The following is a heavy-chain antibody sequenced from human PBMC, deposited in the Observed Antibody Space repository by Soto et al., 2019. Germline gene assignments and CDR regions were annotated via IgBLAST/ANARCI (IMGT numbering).Heavy chain of an antibody. CDR3: ARAGIDYVPRLFDP. Sequence: SETLSLTCAVSGGSISATNWWSWVRQSPGKGLEWIGEIFHSGSTNYNPSLQGRATLSVDKSKNRFSLQLTSVTAADTAVYFCARAGIDYVPRLFDPWGQGILVTVSS. D-gene: IGHD4-17*01. J-gene: IGHJ5*02. CDR2: IFHSGST. V-gene: IGHV4-4*02. CDR1: GGSISATNW.